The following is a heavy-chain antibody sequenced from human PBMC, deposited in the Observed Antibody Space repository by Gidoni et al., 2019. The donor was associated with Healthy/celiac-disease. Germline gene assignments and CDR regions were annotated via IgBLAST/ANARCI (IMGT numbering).Heavy chain of an antibody. V-gene: IGHV1-69*01. D-gene: IGHD6-13*01. CDR2: IIPIFGTA. CDR3: ARGGYSSSWYGQDYYYGMDV. CDR1: GGTFSSYA. J-gene: IGHJ6*02. Sequence: QVQLVQSGAEVKKPGSSVTVSCKASGGTFSSYAISWVRPAPGQGLEWMGGIIPIFGTANYAQKFQGRVTITADESTSTAYMELSSLRSEDTAVYYCARGGYSSSWYGQDYYYGMDVWGQGTTVTVSS.